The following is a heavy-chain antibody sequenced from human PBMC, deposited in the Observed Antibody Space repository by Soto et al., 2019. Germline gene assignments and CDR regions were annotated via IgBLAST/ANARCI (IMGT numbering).Heavy chain of an antibody. CDR3: ARVSIRLQDWFDP. CDR1: GFTVISNY. D-gene: IGHD4-4*01. Sequence: GGSLRLSCAASGFTVISNYMSWVRQAPGKGLEWVSVIYSGGSTYYADSVKGRFTISRDNSKNTLYLQMNSLRAEDTAVYYCARVSIRLQDWFDPWGQGTLVTVSS. CDR2: IYSGGST. J-gene: IGHJ5*02. V-gene: IGHV3-53*01.